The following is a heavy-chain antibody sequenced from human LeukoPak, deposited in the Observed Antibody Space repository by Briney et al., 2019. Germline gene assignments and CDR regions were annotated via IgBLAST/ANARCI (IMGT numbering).Heavy chain of an antibody. V-gene: IGHV3-13*01. CDR2: IGTAGDT. CDR1: GFTFSSYD. D-gene: IGHD6-19*01. J-gene: IGHJ4*02. CDR3: AKGGGSSGRSYYFDY. Sequence: PGGSLRLSCAASGFTFSSYDMHWVRQATGKGLEWVSAIGTAGDTYYPGSVKGRFTISRENAKNSLYLQMNSLRAGDTAVYYCAKGGGSSGRSYYFDYWGQGTLVTVSS.